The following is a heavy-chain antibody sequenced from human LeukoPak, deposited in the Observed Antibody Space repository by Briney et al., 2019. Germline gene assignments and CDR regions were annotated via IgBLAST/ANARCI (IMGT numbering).Heavy chain of an antibody. J-gene: IGHJ5*02. V-gene: IGHV4-61*02. CDR1: GGSISSGSYY. D-gene: IGHD6-6*01. CDR2: IYTSGST. Sequence: SETLSLTCTVSGGSISSGSYYWSWIRQPAGKGLEWIGRIYTSGSTNYNPSLKSRVTISVDTSKNQFSLKLSSVTAADTAVYYCARSARIAARPPDPIWFDPWGQGTLVTVSS. CDR3: ARSARIAARPPDPIWFDP.